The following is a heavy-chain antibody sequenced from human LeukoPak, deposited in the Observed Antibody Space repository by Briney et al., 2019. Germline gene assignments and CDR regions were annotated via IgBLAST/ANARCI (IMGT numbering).Heavy chain of an antibody. CDR1: GFTFSSYA. J-gene: IGHJ3*02. CDR2: FTYDGSDK. D-gene: IGHD6-6*01. Sequence: GGSLRLSCAASGFTFSSYAMHWVRQAPGKGLEWVAVFTYDGSDKYYADSVKGRFTISRDNSKNTLYLQMNSLRAEDTAVYYCAREEDSRSSVGAFDIWGQGTMVTVSS. CDR3: AREEDSRSSVGAFDI. V-gene: IGHV3-30*01.